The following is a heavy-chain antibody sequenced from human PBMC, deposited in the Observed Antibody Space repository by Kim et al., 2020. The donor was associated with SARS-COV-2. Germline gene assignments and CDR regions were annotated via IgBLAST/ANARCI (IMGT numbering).Heavy chain of an antibody. Sequence: GGSLRLSCAASGFTFSSYSMNWVRRAPGKGLEWISYISSGSSTIYYADSVKGRFTISRDNANNSLYLQMSSLRDEDTAVYYCARGLSGGRSGFDYWGQETLVSVSS. J-gene: IGHJ4*02. CDR3: ARGLSGGRSGFDY. CDR2: ISSGSSTI. CDR1: GFTFSSYS. D-gene: IGHD2-15*01. V-gene: IGHV3-48*02.